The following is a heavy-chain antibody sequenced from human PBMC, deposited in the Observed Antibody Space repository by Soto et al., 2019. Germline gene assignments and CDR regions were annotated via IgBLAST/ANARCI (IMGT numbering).Heavy chain of an antibody. CDR1: GFTFSSYA. CDR2: ISYDGSNK. V-gene: IGHV3-30-3*01. J-gene: IGHJ6*02. CDR3: ARDRRRGTAMVIPVGMDV. Sequence: QVQLVESGGGVVQPGRSLRLSCAASGFTFSSYAMHWVRQAPGKGLEWVAVISYDGSNKYYADSVKGRFTISRDNSKNTLYLQMNSLRAEDTAVYYCARDRRRGTAMVIPVGMDVWGQGTTVTVSS. D-gene: IGHD5-18*01.